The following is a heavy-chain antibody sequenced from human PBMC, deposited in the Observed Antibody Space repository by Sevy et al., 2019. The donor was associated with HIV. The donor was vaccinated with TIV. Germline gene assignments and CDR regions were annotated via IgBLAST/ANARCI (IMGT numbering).Heavy chain of an antibody. V-gene: IGHV3-23*01. CDR3: AKDGTYYYDSSGYWYFDY. D-gene: IGHD3-22*01. CDR2: ISGSGGST. J-gene: IGHJ4*02. Sequence: GSLRLSCAASGFTFSSYAMSWVRQAPGKGLEWVSAISGSGGSTYYADSVKGRFTISRDNSKNTLYLQTNSLRAEDTAVYYCAKDGTYYYDSSGYWYFDYWGQGTLVTVSS. CDR1: GFTFSSYA.